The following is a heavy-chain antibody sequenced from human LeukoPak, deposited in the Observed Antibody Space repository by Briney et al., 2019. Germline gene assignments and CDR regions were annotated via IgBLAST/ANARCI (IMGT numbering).Heavy chain of an antibody. V-gene: IGHV3-30-3*01. J-gene: IGHJ6*03. CDR3: TKLQGYTAMVYCYMDV. CDR1: GFTLSNSA. D-gene: IGHD5-18*01. CDR2: ISSDGTNT. Sequence: GRSLRLSCEASGFTLSNSAMHWVRQAPGMGLEWVAVISSDGTNTYYVDSVKGRFTISRDNSKNTLYLQMNSLRAEDTALYYCTKLQGYTAMVYCYMDVWGKGTTVTVSS.